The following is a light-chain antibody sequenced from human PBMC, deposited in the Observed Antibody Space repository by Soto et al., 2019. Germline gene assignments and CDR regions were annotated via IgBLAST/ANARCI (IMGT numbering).Light chain of an antibody. CDR3: QQFNNYIT. Sequence: MQLTQSPSSLSASVGDRVTITCRASQGISSALAWYQQKPGKAPKLLIYDASSLESGVPSRFSGSGSGTDFTLTISSLQPEDFATYYCQQFNNYITFGQGTRLEI. CDR2: DAS. V-gene: IGKV1D-13*01. J-gene: IGKJ5*01. CDR1: QGISSA.